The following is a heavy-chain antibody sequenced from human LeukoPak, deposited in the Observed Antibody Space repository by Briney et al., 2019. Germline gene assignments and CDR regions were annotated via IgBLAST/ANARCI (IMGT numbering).Heavy chain of an antibody. CDR3: AKDLPAVAYLHGAFDL. J-gene: IGHJ3*01. CDR2: ISGGGGNT. V-gene: IGHV3-23*01. Sequence: PGGSLRLSCAASGFTFTSHAMIWVRQAPGKGLEWVSGISGGGGNTYFADSVKGRFTISRDNSNNTLYLQMNSLRAEDTAVYYCAKDLPAVAYLHGAFDLWGQGTMVTVSS. CDR1: GFTFTSHA. D-gene: IGHD6-19*01.